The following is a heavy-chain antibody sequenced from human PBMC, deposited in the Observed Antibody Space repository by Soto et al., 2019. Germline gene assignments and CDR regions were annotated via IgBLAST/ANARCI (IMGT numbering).Heavy chain of an antibody. V-gene: IGHV5-51*01. J-gene: IGHJ6*02. CDR3: ARSTQDYYYYYGMDV. CDR2: IYPGDSDT. Sequence: XESLKISCKGSGYSFTSYLIGWVRQMPGKGLEWMGIIYPGDSDTRYSPSFQGQVTISADKSISTAYLQWSSLKASDTAMYYCARSTQDYYYYYGMDVWGQGTTVTGSS. CDR1: GYSFTSYL.